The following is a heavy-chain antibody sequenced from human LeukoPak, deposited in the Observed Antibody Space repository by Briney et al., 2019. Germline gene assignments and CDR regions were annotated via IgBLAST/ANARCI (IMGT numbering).Heavy chain of an antibody. D-gene: IGHD3-10*01. Sequence: SETLSLTCAVYGGSFSGYYCSWIRQPPGKGLEWIGEISHSGSTNYNPSLKSRVTISVDTSKNQFSLKLSSVTAADTAVYYCARRYYGSGSSIDYWGQGTLVTVSS. CDR3: ARRYYGSGSSIDY. J-gene: IGHJ4*02. V-gene: IGHV4-34*01. CDR1: GGSFSGYY. CDR2: ISHSGST.